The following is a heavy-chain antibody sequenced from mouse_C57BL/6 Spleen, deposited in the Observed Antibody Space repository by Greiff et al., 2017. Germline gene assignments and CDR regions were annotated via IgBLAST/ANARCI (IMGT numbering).Heavy chain of an antibody. Sequence: VQLQQPGAELVKPGASVKLSCKASGYTFTSYWMHWVKQRPGQGLGWIGMIHPNSGSTNYNEKFKSKATLTVDKSSSTAYMQLSSLTSEDSAVYYCASGYYGSSYYFDYWGQGTTLTVAS. CDR1: GYTFTSYW. J-gene: IGHJ2*01. D-gene: IGHD1-1*01. CDR3: ASGYYGSSYYFDY. V-gene: IGHV1-64*01. CDR2: IHPNSGST.